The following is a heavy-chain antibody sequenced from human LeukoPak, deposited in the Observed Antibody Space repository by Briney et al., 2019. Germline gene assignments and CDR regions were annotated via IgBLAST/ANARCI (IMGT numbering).Heavy chain of an antibody. V-gene: IGHV4-38-2*02. J-gene: IGHJ5*02. Sequence: SETLSLTCTVSGFFSTAYYWGWIRQPPGKGLEWIASIRHDGHTYYNPSLRSQVTISVDMSRNQFSLKLNSLTAADTAVYYCARDLEYCSGGSCYDWFDPWGQGTLVTVSS. CDR2: IRHDGHT. CDR1: GFFSTAYY. D-gene: IGHD2-15*01. CDR3: ARDLEYCSGGSCYDWFDP.